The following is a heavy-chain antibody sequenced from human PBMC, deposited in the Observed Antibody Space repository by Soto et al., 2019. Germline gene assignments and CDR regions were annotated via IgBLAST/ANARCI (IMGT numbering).Heavy chain of an antibody. J-gene: IGHJ6*03. D-gene: IGHD4-4*01. CDR3: ARDEYSNYGRYYYYYMDV. V-gene: IGHV4-59*01. Sequence: SETLSLTCTVSSGSISSFYWSWIRQPPGKGLEWIGHINYTGNTKYNPSLKSRVTISVDTSRNQISLKLSSVTAADTAVYYCARDEYSNYGRYYYYYMDVWGKGTTVTVSS. CDR2: INYTGNT. CDR1: SGSISSFY.